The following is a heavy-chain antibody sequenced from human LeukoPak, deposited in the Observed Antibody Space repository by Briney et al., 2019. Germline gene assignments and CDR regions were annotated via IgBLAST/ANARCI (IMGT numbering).Heavy chain of an antibody. V-gene: IGHV3-21*01. D-gene: IGHD2-2*01. Sequence: GGSLRLSCAASGFTFSSYSMNWVRQDPGKGLEWVSSISSSSSYIYYADSVKGRFTISRDNAKNSLYLQMNSLRAEDTAVYYCARAPKYCSSTSCYVNWFDPWGQGTLVTVSS. CDR1: GFTFSSYS. J-gene: IGHJ5*02. CDR2: ISSSSSYI. CDR3: ARAPKYCSSTSCYVNWFDP.